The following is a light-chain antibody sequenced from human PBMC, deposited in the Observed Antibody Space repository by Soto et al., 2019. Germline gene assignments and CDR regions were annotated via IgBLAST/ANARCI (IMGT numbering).Light chain of an antibody. J-gene: IGKJ2*01. CDR3: QQYNNWPFT. CDR2: GAS. Sequence: EIVMTQSPATLSVSPGERATLSCRASQSVSSNLAWYQQKPGQAPRLLIYGASTRATGIPARFSGSGSGTEFTLSISCLHSEDFAVYYCQQYNNWPFTFGQGTKLECK. CDR1: QSVSSN. V-gene: IGKV3-15*01.